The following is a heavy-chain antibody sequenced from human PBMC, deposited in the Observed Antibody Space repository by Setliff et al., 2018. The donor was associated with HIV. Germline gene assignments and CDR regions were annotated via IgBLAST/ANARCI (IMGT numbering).Heavy chain of an antibody. CDR3: ARGVTLVRGGRGDI. J-gene: IGHJ3*02. CDR2: IIPVFGTA. CDR1: GGTFSDSA. D-gene: IGHD3-10*01. Sequence: SVKVSCKASGGTFSDSAINWVRQAPGQGLEWMGRIIPVFGTANYAPKFPDRVTITADKSTSTAYMELSSLRSEDTAVYYCARGVTLVRGGRGDIWGQGTMVTVSS. V-gene: IGHV1-69*06.